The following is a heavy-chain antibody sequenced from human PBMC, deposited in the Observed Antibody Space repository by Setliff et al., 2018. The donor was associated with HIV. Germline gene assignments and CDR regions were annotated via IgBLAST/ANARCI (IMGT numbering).Heavy chain of an antibody. V-gene: IGHV3-30*02. CDR2: VRYDESNK. CDR1: GFIFSSYA. CDR3: AKVKVPTTDLYFLDY. Sequence: LRLSCAASGFIFSSYAMHWVRQAPGKGLEWVACVRYDESNKYYAESVKDRFTISRDNSKNMVYLQMNSLRAEDTALYYCAKVKVPTTDLYFLDYWGQGTPVT. D-gene: IGHD1-1*01. J-gene: IGHJ4*02.